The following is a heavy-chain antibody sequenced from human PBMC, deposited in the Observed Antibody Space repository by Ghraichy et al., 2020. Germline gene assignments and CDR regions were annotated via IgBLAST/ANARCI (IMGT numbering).Heavy chain of an antibody. J-gene: IGHJ6*02. CDR3: AKLFPRIVVVPAAGMDV. CDR2: ISGSGGST. Sequence: SLNISCAASRFNFSNYAMTWVRQAPGKGLEWVSAISGSGGSTYYADSGKGRFTISRDNSKNTLYLQMNSLRAEDTAVYYCAKLFPRIVVVPAAGMDVWGQGTTVTVSS. V-gene: IGHV3-23*01. D-gene: IGHD2-2*01. CDR1: RFNFSNYA.